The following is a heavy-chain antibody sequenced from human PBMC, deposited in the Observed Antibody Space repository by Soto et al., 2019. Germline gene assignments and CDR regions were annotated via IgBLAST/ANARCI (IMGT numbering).Heavy chain of an antibody. V-gene: IGHV1-46*01. Sequence: ASVKVSCKASGYTFTSYYMHWVRQAPGQGLEWMGIINPSGGSTSYAQKFQGRVTMTRDTSTSTVYMELSSLRSEDTAVYYCASASVSGPLNGLYYFDYWGQGTLVTVSS. CDR1: GYTFTSYY. CDR3: ASASVSGPLNGLYYFDY. J-gene: IGHJ4*02. D-gene: IGHD1-1*01. CDR2: INPSGGST.